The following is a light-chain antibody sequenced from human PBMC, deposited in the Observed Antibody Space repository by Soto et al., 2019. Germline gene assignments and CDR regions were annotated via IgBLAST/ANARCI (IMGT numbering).Light chain of an antibody. CDR1: SSNIGAGYD. Sequence: QAVVTQPPSVSGAPGQRVTISCTGSSSNIGAGYDVHWYQQLPGIAPKLLIYSNSNRPSGVPDRFSGSKSGTSASLAITGLQAEDEADYYCQSYDSSLSGSIFGGGTKLTV. V-gene: IGLV1-40*01. CDR3: QSYDSSLSGSI. J-gene: IGLJ2*01. CDR2: SNS.